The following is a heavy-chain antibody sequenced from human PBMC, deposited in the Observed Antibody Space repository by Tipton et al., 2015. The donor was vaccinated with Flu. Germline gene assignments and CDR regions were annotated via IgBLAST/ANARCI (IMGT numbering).Heavy chain of an antibody. Sequence: TLSLTCTVSGGSISSGSYYWSWIRQPAGKGLEWIGRIYTTGIPNYNPSLRSRVTISIDTSKNKFSLELRSVTAADTAVYYCARIYYYGSGDYYLDSWGQGTLVTVSS. CDR1: GGSISSGSYY. CDR2: IYTTGIP. J-gene: IGHJ4*02. V-gene: IGHV4-61*02. CDR3: ARIYYYGSGDYYLDS. D-gene: IGHD3-10*01.